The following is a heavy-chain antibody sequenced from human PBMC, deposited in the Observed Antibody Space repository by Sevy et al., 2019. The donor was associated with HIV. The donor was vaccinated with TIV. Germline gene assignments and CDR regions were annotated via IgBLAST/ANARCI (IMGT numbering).Heavy chain of an antibody. D-gene: IGHD2-2*01. CDR2: INHTGSL. CDR3: ARGRQAYVVVVPSTVPFDY. J-gene: IGHJ4*02. V-gene: IGHV4-34*01. CDR1: GGSFSGYF. Sequence: SETLSLTCAVSGGSFSGYFWNWIRQSPGKGLEWIGEINHTGSLKYNPSLKSRVPISLDASKIQLSLHLRSVTAADTAVYYCARGRQAYVVVVPSTVPFDYWGRGTLVTVSS.